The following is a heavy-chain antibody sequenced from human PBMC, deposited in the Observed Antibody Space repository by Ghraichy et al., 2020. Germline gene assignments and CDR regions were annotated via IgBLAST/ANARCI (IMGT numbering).Heavy chain of an antibody. CDR2: ISGSGGST. J-gene: IGHJ3*02. CDR3: AKQPLPYCSSTSCYPPDI. V-gene: IGHV3-23*01. CDR1: GFTFSSYA. D-gene: IGHD2-2*01. Sequence: GSLRLSCAASGFTFSSYAMSWVRQAPGKGLEWVSAISGSGGSTYYADSVKGRFTISRDNSKNTLYLQMNSLRAEDTAVYYCAKQPLPYCSSTSCYPPDIWGQGTMVTVSS.